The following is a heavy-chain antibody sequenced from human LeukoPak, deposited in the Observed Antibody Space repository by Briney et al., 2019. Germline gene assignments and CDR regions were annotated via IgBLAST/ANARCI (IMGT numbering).Heavy chain of an antibody. V-gene: IGHV3-21*01. D-gene: IGHD2-15*01. Sequence: PGGSLRLSCAASGFTFSSYSMNWVRQAPGKGLEWVSSISSSSSYIYYADSVKGRFTISRDNAKNSLHLQMNSLRAEDTAVYYCARAYCSGGSCYSDYWGQGTLVTVSS. CDR1: GFTFSSYS. J-gene: IGHJ4*02. CDR2: ISSSSSYI. CDR3: ARAYCSGGSCYSDY.